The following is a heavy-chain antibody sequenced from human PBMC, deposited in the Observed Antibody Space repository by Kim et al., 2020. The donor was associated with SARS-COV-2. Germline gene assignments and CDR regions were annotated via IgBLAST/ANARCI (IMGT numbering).Heavy chain of an antibody. CDR2: IWYDGSNK. CDR3: ARDPQQLVPIGFDY. Sequence: GGSLRLSCAASGFTFSSYGMHWVRQAPGKGLEWVAVIWYDGSNKYYADSVKGRFTISRDNSKNTLYLQMNSLRAEDTAVYYCARDPQQLVPIGFDYWGQGTLVTVSS. D-gene: IGHD6-13*01. CDR1: GFTFSSYG. J-gene: IGHJ4*02. V-gene: IGHV3-33*01.